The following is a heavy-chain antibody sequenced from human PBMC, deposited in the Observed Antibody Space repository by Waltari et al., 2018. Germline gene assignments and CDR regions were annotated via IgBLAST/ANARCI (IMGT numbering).Heavy chain of an antibody. D-gene: IGHD3-3*01. Sequence: QVQLVQSGAEVKKPGASVKVSCKASGYTFTGYYMHWVLQAPGQGLEWMGRINPNSGGTNYAQKFQGRVTMTRDTSISTAYMELSRLRSDDTAVYYCAREITIFGVVYAFDIWGQGTMVTVSS. CDR3: AREITIFGVVYAFDI. CDR2: INPNSGGT. CDR1: GYTFTGYY. J-gene: IGHJ3*02. V-gene: IGHV1-2*06.